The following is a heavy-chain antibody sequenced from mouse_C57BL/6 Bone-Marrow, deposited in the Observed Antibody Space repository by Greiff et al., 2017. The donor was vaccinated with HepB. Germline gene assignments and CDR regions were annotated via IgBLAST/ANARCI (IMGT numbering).Heavy chain of an antibody. D-gene: IGHD1-1*01. CDR2: IRNKANNHAT. CDR3: TSYYYGSSYDYFDY. J-gene: IGHJ2*01. Sequence: EVQGVESGGGLVQPGGSMKLSCAASGFTFSDAWMDWVRQSPEKGLEWVAEIRNKANNHATYYAESVKGRFTISRDDSKSSVYLQMNSLRAEDTGIYYWTSYYYGSSYDYFDYWGQGTTLTVSS. CDR1: GFTFSDAW. V-gene: IGHV6-6*01.